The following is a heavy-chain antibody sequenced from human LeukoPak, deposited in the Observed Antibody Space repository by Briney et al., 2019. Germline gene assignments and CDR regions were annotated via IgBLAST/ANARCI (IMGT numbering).Heavy chain of an antibody. CDR3: ARYVEYSSSWYINYFDY. J-gene: IGHJ4*02. CDR2: IYYSGST. V-gene: IGHV4-34*09. Sequence: SETLSLTCAVYGGSFSGYYWSWIRQPPGKGLEWIGYIYYSGSTYYNPSLKSRVTISVDTSKNQFSLKLSSVTAADTAVYYCARYVEYSSSWYINYFDYWGQGTLVTVSS. CDR1: GGSFSGYY. D-gene: IGHD6-13*01.